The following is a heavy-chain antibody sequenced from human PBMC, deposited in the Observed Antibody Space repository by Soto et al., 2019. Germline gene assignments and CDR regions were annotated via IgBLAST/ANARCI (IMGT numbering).Heavy chain of an antibody. D-gene: IGHD1-1*01. CDR1: GGSISSYY. J-gene: IGHJ4*02. CDR2: IYYSGST. V-gene: IGHV4-59*01. CDR3: ASANPNVGRPFDY. Sequence: RLSETLSLTCTVSGGSISSYYWSGILQPPGKGLEWIGYIYYSGSTNYNPSLKSRVTISVDTSKNQFSLKLSSVTAAGTAVYYCASANPNVGRPFDYWGQGTLVTVSS.